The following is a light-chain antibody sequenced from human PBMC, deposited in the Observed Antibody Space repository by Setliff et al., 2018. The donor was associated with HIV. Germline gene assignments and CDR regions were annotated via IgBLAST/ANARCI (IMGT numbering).Light chain of an antibody. CDR2: EVG. V-gene: IGLV2-14*01. J-gene: IGLJ1*01. Sequence: HSALTQPASVSGSPGQSITISCTGTSSDVGGYNYVSWYQQHPGKAPKVMIYEVGNRPSGVSNRFSGSKSGNTASLTISGLQAEDEADYHCTSYTSSYTLVFGTGTKVTVL. CDR1: SSDVGGYNY. CDR3: TSYTSSYTLV.